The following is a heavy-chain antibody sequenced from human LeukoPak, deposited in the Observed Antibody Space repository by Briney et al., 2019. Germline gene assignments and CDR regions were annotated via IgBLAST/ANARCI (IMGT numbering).Heavy chain of an antibody. J-gene: IGHJ4*02. V-gene: IGHV4-39*07. CDR1: GASISSSNFY. CDR2: IYYGGTS. CDR3: ARQQIYVGTGMVDYFDY. D-gene: IGHD5-18*01. Sequence: SETLSLTCTVSGASISSSNFYWDWIRQSPGKGLEWLGNIYYGGTSPYIPSLKSRVTISVDTSKNQFSLKLRSVTAADTAIYYCARQQIYVGTGMVDYFDYWGQGILVTVSS.